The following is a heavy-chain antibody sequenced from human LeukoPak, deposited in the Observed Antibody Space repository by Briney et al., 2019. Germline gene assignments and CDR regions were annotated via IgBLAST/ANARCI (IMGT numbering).Heavy chain of an antibody. D-gene: IGHD3-3*01. CDR3: ARERGYDFWSGYYSRAPNAFDI. Sequence: PGGSLRLSCAASGFTFSSYAMSWVRQAPGKGLEWVSAISGSGGSTYYADSVKGRFTISRDNSKNSLYLQMNSLRAEDTAVYYCARERGYDFWSGYYSRAPNAFDIWGQGTMVTVSS. J-gene: IGHJ3*02. CDR2: ISGSGGST. CDR1: GFTFSSYA. V-gene: IGHV3-23*01.